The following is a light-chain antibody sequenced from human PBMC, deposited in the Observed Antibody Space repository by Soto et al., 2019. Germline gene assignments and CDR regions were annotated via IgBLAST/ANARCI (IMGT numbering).Light chain of an antibody. CDR3: QRYSSNSRT. CDR1: QNVNSW. Sequence: DIQMTQSPSTLSASVGDRVTITCRASQNVNSWVAWYQQKPGKAPKFLIYDASNLESGVPSRFSGRGSGTEFTLTISSLQPDDFATYYCQRYSSNSRTFGQGTRV. J-gene: IGKJ1*01. V-gene: IGKV1-5*01. CDR2: DAS.